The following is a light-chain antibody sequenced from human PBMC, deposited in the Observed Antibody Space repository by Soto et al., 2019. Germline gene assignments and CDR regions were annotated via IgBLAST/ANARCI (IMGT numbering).Light chain of an antibody. CDR1: SSDVGGYNY. J-gene: IGLJ1*01. V-gene: IGLV2-8*01. CDR3: SSYAGSSHYV. CDR2: EVS. Sequence: QSALTQPPSASGSPGQSVTIPCTGTSSDVGGYNYVSWYQQHPGKAPKLIIYEVSKRPSGVPDRFSGSKSGNTASLTVSGLQAEDEADYYCSSYAGSSHYVFGTGTKLTVL.